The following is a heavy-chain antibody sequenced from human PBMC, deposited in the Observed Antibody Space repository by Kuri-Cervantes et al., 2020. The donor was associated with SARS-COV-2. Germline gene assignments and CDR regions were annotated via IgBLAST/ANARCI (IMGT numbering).Heavy chain of an antibody. CDR3: ASLGENNHDPGRAGY. D-gene: IGHD3-16*01. J-gene: IGHJ4*01. V-gene: IGHV1-69*08. Sequence: SVKVSCKASGATLNTYTITWVRQAPGQGLERMGTIIPIFGTTDSAQKFQGRPSLTADISTSTAYMELASLTSDDTAVYYCASLGENNHDPGRAGYWGQGSLVTVSS. CDR2: IIPIFGTT. CDR1: GATLNTYT.